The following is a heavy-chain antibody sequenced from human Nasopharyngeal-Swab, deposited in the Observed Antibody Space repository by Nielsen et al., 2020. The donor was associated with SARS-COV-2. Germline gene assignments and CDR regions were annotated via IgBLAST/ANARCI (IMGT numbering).Heavy chain of an antibody. J-gene: IGHJ5*01. CDR2: VYPGNSEV. D-gene: IGHD5-24*01. V-gene: IGHV5-51*01. Sequence: GESLKISCLASGSSFVNHWIGWVCQRPGKGLEWMGMVYPGNSEVAYSPSFQGQIIISADKSTNTAYLQWSSLRASDTAMYFCARRAARDGYNYEVDPWGQGTLVTVSS. CDR3: ARRAARDGYNYEVDP. CDR1: GSSFVNHW.